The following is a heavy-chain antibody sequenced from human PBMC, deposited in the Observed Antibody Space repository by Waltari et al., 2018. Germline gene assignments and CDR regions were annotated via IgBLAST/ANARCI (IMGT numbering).Heavy chain of an antibody. CDR2: VHHSGKT. D-gene: IGHD2-2*01. CDR3: AGDRAIGLFFDY. V-gene: IGHV4-4*02. J-gene: IGHJ4*02. Sequence: WWRWVRQSPEKGLEWIGQVHHSGKTHYNPSLQSRVAISLDKPKNHFSLNLNSVTAADTAIYYCAGDRAIGLFFDYWGRGTLVTVSS. CDR1: W.